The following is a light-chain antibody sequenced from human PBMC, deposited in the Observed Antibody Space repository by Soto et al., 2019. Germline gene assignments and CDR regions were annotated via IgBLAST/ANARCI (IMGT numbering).Light chain of an antibody. V-gene: IGKV4-1*01. Sequence: DIVMTQSPDSLAVSLGERATINCKSSQSVLHSSNNKNYLAWYQQKPGQPPKLLIYWASTRESGVPDRFSGSGSGTDFTRSISSLQAEDVAVYYWQQYYSPWTFGQGTKVEIK. CDR3: QQYYSPWT. CDR2: WAS. J-gene: IGKJ1*01. CDR1: QSVLHSSNNKNY.